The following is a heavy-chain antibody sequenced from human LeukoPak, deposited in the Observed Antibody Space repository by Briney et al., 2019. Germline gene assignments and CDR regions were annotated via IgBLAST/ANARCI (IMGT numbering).Heavy chain of an antibody. Sequence: SETLSLTCTVYGGSFSGYYWSWIRQPPGTGLERIGEINHSGSTNYNPSLKSRVTISVDTSKNQFSLKLSSVTAADTAVYYCARGKNYDFWSGYVYYFDYWGQGTLVTVSS. CDR3: ARGKNYDFWSGYVYYFDY. D-gene: IGHD3-3*01. CDR1: GGSFSGYY. V-gene: IGHV4-34*01. CDR2: INHSGST. J-gene: IGHJ4*02.